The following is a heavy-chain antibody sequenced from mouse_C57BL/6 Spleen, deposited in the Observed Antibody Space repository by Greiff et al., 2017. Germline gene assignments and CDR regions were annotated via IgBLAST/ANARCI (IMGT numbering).Heavy chain of an antibody. CDR3: TRGGSPDVRSYEAMDY. V-gene: IGHV14-1*01. D-gene: IGHD1-1*01. CDR1: GFNIKDYY. J-gene: IGHJ4*01. CDR2: IDPEDGDT. Sequence: VQLQQSGAELVRPGASVKLSCTASGFNIKDYYMHWVKQRPEQGLEWIGRIDPEDGDTEYAPKFQGKATMTADKSSNTAYLELSSLTSVDTAVYYCTRGGSPDVRSYEAMDYWGQGTSVTVSS.